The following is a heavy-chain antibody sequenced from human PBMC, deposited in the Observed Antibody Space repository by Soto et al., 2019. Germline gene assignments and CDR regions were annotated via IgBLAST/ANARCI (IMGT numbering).Heavy chain of an antibody. CDR1: GGSFSGYY. J-gene: IGHJ5*02. Sequence: SDTLSLTCAVYGGSFSGYYWSWVRQPPGKWLEWIGEINHSGSTNYNPSLKSRVTISVDTSKNQFSLKLSSVTAADTAVYYCASVFTGYDFWSGYYTWFDPWGQGXLVTVYS. D-gene: IGHD3-3*01. V-gene: IGHV4-34*01. CDR2: INHSGST. CDR3: ASVFTGYDFWSGYYTWFDP.